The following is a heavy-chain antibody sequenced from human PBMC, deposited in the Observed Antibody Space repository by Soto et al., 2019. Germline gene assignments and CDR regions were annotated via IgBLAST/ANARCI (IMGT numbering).Heavy chain of an antibody. J-gene: IGHJ4*02. D-gene: IGHD1-26*01. Sequence: SVKVSCKASGGTFSSYAISCVRQAPGQGLEWMGGIIPIFGTANYAQKFQGRVTITADESTSTAYMELRSLRAEDTAMYFCARSRYTGTYSGRFLDYWGQGSLVTVSS. CDR3: ARSRYTGTYSGRFLDY. V-gene: IGHV1-69*13. CDR2: IIPIFGTA. CDR1: GGTFSSYA.